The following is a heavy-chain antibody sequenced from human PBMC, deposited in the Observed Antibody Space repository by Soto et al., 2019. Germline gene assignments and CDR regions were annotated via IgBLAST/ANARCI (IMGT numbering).Heavy chain of an antibody. Sequence: SETLSLTCTVSGGSISSGDYYWSWIRQPPGKGLEWIGYIYYSGSTYYNPSLKSRVTMSVDTSKNQFSLKLSSVTAADTAVYYCARTHLELSSSGPGNWFDPWGQGTLVTVSS. V-gene: IGHV4-30-4*01. CDR3: ARTHLELSSSGPGNWFDP. CDR1: GGSISSGDYY. J-gene: IGHJ5*02. D-gene: IGHD6-6*01. CDR2: IYYSGST.